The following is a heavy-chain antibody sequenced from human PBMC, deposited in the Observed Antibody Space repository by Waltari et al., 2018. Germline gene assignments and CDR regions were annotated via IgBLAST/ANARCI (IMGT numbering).Heavy chain of an antibody. CDR1: GGSISSGSYY. Sequence: QVQLQESGPGLVKPSQTLSLTCTVSGGSISSGSYYWSWIRQPAGKGLEWIGYIYTRGSTNYNPSLKSRVTISVDTSKNQFSLKLSSVTAADTAVYYCARTEVAGNNWFDPWGQGTLVTVSS. V-gene: IGHV4-61*09. J-gene: IGHJ5*02. CDR2: IYTRGST. CDR3: ARTEVAGNNWFDP. D-gene: IGHD6-19*01.